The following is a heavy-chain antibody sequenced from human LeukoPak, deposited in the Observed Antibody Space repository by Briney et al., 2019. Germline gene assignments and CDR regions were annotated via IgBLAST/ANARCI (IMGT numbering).Heavy chain of an antibody. CDR2: INQDGREQ. CDR3: ARDIVPPGIAFDV. J-gene: IGHJ3*01. CDR1: GLIFSTFW. D-gene: IGHD2-2*01. V-gene: IGHV3-7*04. Sequence: GGSLRLSCAASGLIFSTFWMSGVRQAPGKGLEWVANINQDGREQYHVDSVKGRFTISRDNAKNSLFLQMNSLRAEDTAAYFCARDIVPPGIAFDVWGQGTMVTVSS.